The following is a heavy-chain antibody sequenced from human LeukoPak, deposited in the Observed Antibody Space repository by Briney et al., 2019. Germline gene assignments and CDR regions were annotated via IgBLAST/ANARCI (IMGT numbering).Heavy chain of an antibody. V-gene: IGHV3-23*01. Sequence: GASLRLFCAASGFTFSKNGMSWVRQAPGKGLEWVSTINDNGANTHYADSVNGRFTISRDNSRNTLLLEMNSLRADGTALYYCTKGDGGYYPIDNWGQGTLVIVSS. CDR3: TKGDGGYYPIDN. CDR1: GFTFSKNG. J-gene: IGHJ4*02. CDR2: INDNGANT. D-gene: IGHD1-26*01.